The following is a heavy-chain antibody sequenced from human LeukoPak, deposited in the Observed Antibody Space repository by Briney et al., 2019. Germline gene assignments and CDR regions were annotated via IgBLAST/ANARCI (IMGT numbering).Heavy chain of an antibody. CDR2: ISGSGGST. J-gene: IGHJ4*02. Sequence: GGSLSLSCAASGFTFSSYAMSWVRQAPGKGLEWVSAISGSGGSTYYADSVKGRFTISRDNSKNTLYLQMNSLRAEDTAVYYCGRTRYSGSYRKHFDYWGQGTLVTVSS. CDR1: GFTFSSYA. CDR3: GRTRYSGSYRKHFDY. D-gene: IGHD1-26*01. V-gene: IGHV3-23*01.